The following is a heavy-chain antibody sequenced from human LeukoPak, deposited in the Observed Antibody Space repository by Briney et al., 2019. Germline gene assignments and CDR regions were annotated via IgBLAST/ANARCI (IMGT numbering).Heavy chain of an antibody. CDR1: GFTFDDYA. CDR2: ISWNSGSI. V-gene: IGHV3-9*01. Sequence: GGSLRLSCAASGFTFDDYAMHWVRQAPGKGLEWVSGISWNSGSIGYADSVKGRFTISRDNAKNSLYLQMNSLRAEDTALYYCAKDLVLRYFEGSLGYWGQGTLVTVSS. J-gene: IGHJ4*02. D-gene: IGHD3-9*01. CDR3: AKDLVLRYFEGSLGY.